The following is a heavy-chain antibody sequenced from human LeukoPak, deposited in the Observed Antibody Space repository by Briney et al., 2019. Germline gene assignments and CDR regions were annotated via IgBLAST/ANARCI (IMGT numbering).Heavy chain of an antibody. J-gene: IGHJ3*02. Sequence: SETLSLTCTVSGGSVSSGSYYWSWIRQPPGKGLEWIGYIYYSGSTNYNPSLKSRVTISVDTSKNQLSLKLSSVTAADTAVYYCASYYGGNSGAFDIWGQGTMVTVSS. V-gene: IGHV4-61*01. CDR1: GGSVSSGSYY. CDR3: ASYYGGNSGAFDI. D-gene: IGHD4-23*01. CDR2: IYYSGST.